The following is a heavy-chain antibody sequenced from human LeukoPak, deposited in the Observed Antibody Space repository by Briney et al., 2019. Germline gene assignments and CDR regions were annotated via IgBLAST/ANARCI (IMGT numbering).Heavy chain of an antibody. CDR2: ISSSSSYI. Sequence: GSLRLSCAASGFTFSSYSMNWVRQAPGKGLEWVSSISSSSSYIYYADSVKGRFAISRDNAKNSLYLQMNSLRAEDTAVYYCARGGGGYYDSSGYEWGQGTLVTVSS. CDR3: ARGGGGYYDSSGYE. V-gene: IGHV3-21*01. CDR1: GFTFSSYS. J-gene: IGHJ4*02. D-gene: IGHD3-22*01.